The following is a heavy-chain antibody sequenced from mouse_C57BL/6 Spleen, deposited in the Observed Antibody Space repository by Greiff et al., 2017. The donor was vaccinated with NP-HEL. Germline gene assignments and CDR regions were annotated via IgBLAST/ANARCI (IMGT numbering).Heavy chain of an antibody. CDR1: GFSLTSYG. CDR3: ARKVYGSPYYAMDY. D-gene: IGHD1-1*01. CDR2: IWSGGST. J-gene: IGHJ4*01. V-gene: IGHV2-2*01. Sequence: VKLMESGPGLVQPSQSLSITCTVSGFSLTSYGVHWVRQSPGKGLEWLGVIWSGGSTDYNAAFISRLSISKDNSKCQVFFKMNSLQADDTAIYYCARKVYGSPYYAMDYWGQGTSVTVSS.